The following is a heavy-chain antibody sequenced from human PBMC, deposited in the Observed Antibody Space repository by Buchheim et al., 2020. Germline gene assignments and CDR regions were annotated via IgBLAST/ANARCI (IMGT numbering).Heavy chain of an antibody. V-gene: IGHV4-39*01. Sequence: QLQLQESGPGLVKPSETLSLTCTVSGGSISSSSYYWGWIRQPPGKGLEWIGSIYYSGSTYYNPSLKRRVTISVDTSKNQFSLKLSSVTAADTAVYYCARHASHYDILTGYYDSYYYYGMDVWGQGTT. CDR1: GGSISSSSYY. D-gene: IGHD3-9*01. J-gene: IGHJ6*02. CDR3: ARHASHYDILTGYYDSYYYYGMDV. CDR2: IYYSGST.